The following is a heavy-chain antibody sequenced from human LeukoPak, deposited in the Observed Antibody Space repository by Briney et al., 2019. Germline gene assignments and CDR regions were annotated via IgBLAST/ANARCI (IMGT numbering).Heavy chain of an antibody. Sequence: PSGTLSLTCAVSGGSISSSNWWSWVRQPPGKGLEWIGEIYHSGSTNYNPSLKSRVTISVDKSKHQFSLKLSPVTAADTAVYFCAGHDCNDCAFDMWGQGTMVTVSS. D-gene: IGHD2-21*02. V-gene: IGHV4-4*02. CDR1: GGSISSSNW. CDR2: IYHSGST. CDR3: AGHDCNDCAFDM. J-gene: IGHJ3*02.